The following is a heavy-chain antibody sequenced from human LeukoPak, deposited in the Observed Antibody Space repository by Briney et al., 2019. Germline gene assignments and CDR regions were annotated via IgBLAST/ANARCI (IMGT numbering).Heavy chain of an antibody. D-gene: IGHD3-10*01. Sequence: PGGSLRLSCAASGFTFSSYWMHWVRQAPGKGLVWVSRINSDGGSTSYADSVKGRFTISRDNAKNTLYLQMNSLRAEDTAVYYCARDNPITMYYYYYMDVWGKGTTVTVSS. CDR1: GFTFSSYW. CDR3: ARDNPITMYYYYYMDV. J-gene: IGHJ6*03. V-gene: IGHV3-74*01. CDR2: INSDGGST.